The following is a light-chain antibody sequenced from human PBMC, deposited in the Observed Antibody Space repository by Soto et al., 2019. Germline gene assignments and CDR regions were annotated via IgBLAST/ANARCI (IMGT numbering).Light chain of an antibody. Sequence: EIVLTQSPGTLSLFSGEKANLSCRASQSVSSSTYLAWYQKKPGQAPRLLIYDASTRATGIPDRFTGSGSGTDFTLTISRLEPEDFAVYYCQKYGSSPINCGQGKRREIK. CDR2: DAS. V-gene: IGKV3-20*01. CDR1: QSVSSSTY. CDR3: QKYGSSPIN. J-gene: IGKJ5*01.